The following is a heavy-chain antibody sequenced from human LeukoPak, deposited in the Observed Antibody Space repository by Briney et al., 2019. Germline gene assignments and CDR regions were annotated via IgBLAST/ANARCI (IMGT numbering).Heavy chain of an antibody. J-gene: IGHJ6*03. CDR2: IIPIFGTA. CDR1: GGTFSSYA. Sequence: SVKVSCKASGGTFSSYAISWVRQAPGQGLEWMGGIIPIFGTANYAQKFQGRVTITTDESTSTAYMELSSLRSEDTAVYYCAGDSGSYPGDYYYYYMDVWGKGTTVTVSS. D-gene: IGHD1-26*01. CDR3: AGDSGSYPGDYYYYYMDV. V-gene: IGHV1-69*05.